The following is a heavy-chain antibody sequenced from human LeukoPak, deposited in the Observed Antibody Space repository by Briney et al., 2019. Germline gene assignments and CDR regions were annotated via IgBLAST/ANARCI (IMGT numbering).Heavy chain of an antibody. CDR1: GFKFSNYG. V-gene: IGHV3-30*02. J-gene: IGHJ5*02. D-gene: IGHD4-23*01. CDR3: AKDLIAFDYSGNSGGS. CDR2: IRYDGNTK. Sequence: PGGSLRHSCAASGFKFSNYGMHWVRQAPGKGLEWVAFIRYDGNTKYNSDSVKGRITISRDNSENTLYLQMNSLRPEDTAVYYCAKDLIAFDYSGNSGGSWGQGTLVIVSS.